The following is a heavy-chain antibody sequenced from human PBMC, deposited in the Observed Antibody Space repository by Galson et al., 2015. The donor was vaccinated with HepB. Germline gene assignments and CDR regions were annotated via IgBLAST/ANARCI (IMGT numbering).Heavy chain of an antibody. CDR3: ARRISLVRGIITKPDYYYGMDV. V-gene: IGHV3-7*03. J-gene: IGHJ6*02. D-gene: IGHD3-10*01. CDR2: INQDGSSK. CDR1: GFTFSSYG. Sequence: SLRLSCAASGFTFSSYGMYWVRQAPGKGLEWVAHINQDGSSKYYVDSVKGRFTISRDNAKDSVYLQLDSLRAEDTAVYYCARRISLVRGIITKPDYYYGMDVWGQGTTVTVAS.